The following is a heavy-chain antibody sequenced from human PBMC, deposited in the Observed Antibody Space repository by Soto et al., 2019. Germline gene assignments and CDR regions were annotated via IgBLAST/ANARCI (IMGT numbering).Heavy chain of an antibody. Sequence: QVTLKESGPVLVKPTETLTLTCTVSGFSLSNGRMGGSWLRQPPGKPLEWLAHFFSDVERSYSASMQSRLTWSTDTSGSQVVLTMTNMDPVDTATYYCARMDGDYNYYGLDVWGQGTTVTVSS. CDR2: FFSDVER. CDR1: GFSLSNGRMG. CDR3: ARMDGDYNYYGLDV. J-gene: IGHJ6*02. V-gene: IGHV2-26*02. D-gene: IGHD3-10*01.